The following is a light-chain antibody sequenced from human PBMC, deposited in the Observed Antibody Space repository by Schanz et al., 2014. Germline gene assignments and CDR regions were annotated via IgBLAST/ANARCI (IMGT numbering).Light chain of an antibody. CDR3: QQYGSSPWT. CDR1: QSVSSN. V-gene: IGKV3-20*01. Sequence: EIVMTQSPGTLSLSPGERATLSCRASQSVSSNLAWYQQKPGQAPRLLIYGASTRATGIPARFSASGSGTDFTLTISRLEPEDFAVYYCQQYGSSPWTFGQGTKVEIK. CDR2: GAS. J-gene: IGKJ1*01.